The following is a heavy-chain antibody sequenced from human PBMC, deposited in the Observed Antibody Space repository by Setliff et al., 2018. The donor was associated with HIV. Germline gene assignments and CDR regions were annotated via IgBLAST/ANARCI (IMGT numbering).Heavy chain of an antibody. CDR2: ISYDGSNK. CDR3: AKDRGSYYGSGSYDY. J-gene: IGHJ4*02. V-gene: IGHV3-30*18. CDR1: GFTFSSYG. Sequence: QPGGSLRLSCAASGFTFSSYGMHWVRQAPGKGLEWVAVISYDGSNKYYADSVKGRFTISRDNSKNTLYLQMNSLRAEDTAVYYCAKDRGSYYGSGSYDYWGQGTLVTVSS. D-gene: IGHD3-10*01.